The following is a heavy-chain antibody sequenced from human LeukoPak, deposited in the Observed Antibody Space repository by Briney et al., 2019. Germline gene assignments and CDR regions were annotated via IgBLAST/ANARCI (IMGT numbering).Heavy chain of an antibody. J-gene: IGHJ4*02. CDR2: ISGSGGST. D-gene: IGHD3-10*01. Sequence: GGSLRLSCAASGFTFSSYAMSWVRQAPGKGLEWVSAISGSGGSTYYADSVKGRFTISRDNSKDTLYLQMNSLRAEDTAVYYCARVFRVSTGCGDYWGQGTLVTVSS. CDR3: ARVFRVSTGCGDY. CDR1: GFTFSSYA. V-gene: IGHV3-23*01.